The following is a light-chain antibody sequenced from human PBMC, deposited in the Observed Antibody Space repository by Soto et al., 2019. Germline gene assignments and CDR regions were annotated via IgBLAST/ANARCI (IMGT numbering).Light chain of an antibody. CDR1: QSVLHSSNSKHY. V-gene: IGKV4-1*01. J-gene: IGKJ2*01. CDR2: WAS. Sequence: DIVMTQSPDSLAVSLGERATIHCKSSQSVLHSSNSKHYLAWYQQKAGQPPKLLIYWASTRESGVPGRFSGSGYGTDFTLTISSLQAEDVAVYYWQQYYSTPYTFGQGTKLEIK. CDR3: QQYYSTPYT.